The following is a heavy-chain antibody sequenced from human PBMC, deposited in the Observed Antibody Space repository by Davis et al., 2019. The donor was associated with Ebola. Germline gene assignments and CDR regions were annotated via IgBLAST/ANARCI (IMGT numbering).Heavy chain of an antibody. V-gene: IGHV6-1*01. CDR3: SRANYDILTGYSDN. CDR2: PYYSSKWYN. CDR1: WDRLPRNSAA. D-gene: IGHD3-9*01. J-gene: IGHJ4*02. Sequence: QTPSLTRSISWDRLPRNSAARNWLRQSPSRGLECLGRPYYSSKWYNDYAVAVKSRITISPDTSKNQFSLQLNSVTAADTAVYYCSRANYDILTGYSDNWGQGTLVTVSS.